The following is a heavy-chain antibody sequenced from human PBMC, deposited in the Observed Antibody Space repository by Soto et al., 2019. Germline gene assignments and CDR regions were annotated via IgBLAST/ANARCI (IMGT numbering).Heavy chain of an antibody. Sequence: TLSLTCAVSGDSISRGGYSWTWIRQPPGKALEWIGNIYDSGSTSYNPSLKSRVTISVDTSKNQFSLRLTSVTAADTAVYFCARGRSSSYDYGMDVWGQGTTVTVSS. D-gene: IGHD6-6*01. CDR1: GDSISRGGYS. CDR3: ARGRSSSYDYGMDV. V-gene: IGHV4-30-2*01. CDR2: IYDSGST. J-gene: IGHJ6*02.